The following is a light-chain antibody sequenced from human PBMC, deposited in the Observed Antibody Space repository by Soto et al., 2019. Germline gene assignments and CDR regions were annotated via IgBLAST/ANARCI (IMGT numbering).Light chain of an antibody. CDR1: SSDVGNYNS. CDR2: EDN. CDR3: SSYTGGSSVV. J-gene: IGLJ3*02. Sequence: QSALTQPASVSGSPGQSITISCTGTSSDVGNYNSVSWYQQHPGKAPKLVIYEDNIRPSGVSNRFSGSKSGNTASLTISGLQAEDEADYYCSSYTGGSSVVFGGGTKLTVL. V-gene: IGLV2-14*03.